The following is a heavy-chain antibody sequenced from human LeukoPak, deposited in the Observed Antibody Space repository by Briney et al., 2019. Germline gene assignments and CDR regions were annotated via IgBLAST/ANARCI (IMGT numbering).Heavy chain of an antibody. D-gene: IGHD6-13*01. V-gene: IGHV4-61*02. CDR1: GGSISSDYYS. CDR2: IYTSGST. CDR3: ARSYSSSSVLSYYYFYMDV. J-gene: IGHJ6*03. Sequence: TSQTLFLTCTVPGGSISSDYYSWSWFRQPAGKGLEWIGRIYTSGSTNYNPSLKSRVTISVDTSKNHFSLELTSVTAADTAVYYCARSYSSSSVLSYYYFYMDVWGKGTTVTVSS.